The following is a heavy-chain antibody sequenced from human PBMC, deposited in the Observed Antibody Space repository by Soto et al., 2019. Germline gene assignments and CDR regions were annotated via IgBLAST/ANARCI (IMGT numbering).Heavy chain of an antibody. CDR2: IHGTRSII. D-gene: IGHD3-16*01. J-gene: IGHJ4*02. CDR1: GFTFSTHA. Sequence: EVQLVESGGGLVQPGGSLRLSCAVSGFTFSTHAMNWVRQAPGKGLGWVAYIHGTRSIIYYADSVKGRFTISRDNAKNSLFLQMDSLRDEDTAVYYCARDARNADYEYWGQGTLVTVSS. V-gene: IGHV3-48*02. CDR3: ARDARNADYEY.